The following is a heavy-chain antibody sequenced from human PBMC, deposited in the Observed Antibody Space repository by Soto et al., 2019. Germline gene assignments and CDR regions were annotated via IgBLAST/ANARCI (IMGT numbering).Heavy chain of an antibody. Sequence: SETLSLTCTVSGGSISSGDYYWSWIRQPPGKGLEWIGYIYYSGSTYYNPSLKSRVTISVDTSKNQFSLKLSSVTAADTAVYYCARESIKYDSSGYYRWFDPWGQGTLVTVSS. J-gene: IGHJ5*02. D-gene: IGHD3-22*01. CDR3: ARESIKYDSSGYYRWFDP. CDR1: GGSISSGDYY. CDR2: IYYSGST. V-gene: IGHV4-30-4*01.